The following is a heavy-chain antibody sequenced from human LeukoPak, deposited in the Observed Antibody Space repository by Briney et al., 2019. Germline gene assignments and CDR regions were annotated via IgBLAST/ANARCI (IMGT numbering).Heavy chain of an antibody. CDR1: GYTFTSYY. D-gene: IGHD3-22*01. V-gene: IGHV1-46*01. CDR3: ARDYHGYDSSGYYSPNLDY. J-gene: IGHJ4*02. CDR2: INPSGGST. Sequence: ASVTVSCKASGYTFTSYYMHWVRQAPGQGLEWMGIINPSGGSTSYAQNFQGRVTMTRDMSTSTVYMELSSLRSEDTAVYYCARDYHGYDSSGYYSPNLDYWGQGTLVTVSS.